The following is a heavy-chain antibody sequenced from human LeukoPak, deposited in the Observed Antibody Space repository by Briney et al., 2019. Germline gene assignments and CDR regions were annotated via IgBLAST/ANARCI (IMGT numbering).Heavy chain of an antibody. D-gene: IGHD3-22*01. Sequence: SETLSLTCTVSGGSISSSSYYWGWIRQPPGKGLEWIGSIYYSGSTYYNPSLKSRVTISVDTSKNQFSLKLSSVTAADTAVYYRARIREYYYDSSGCDYWGQGTLVTVSS. CDR3: ARIREYYYDSSGCDY. CDR1: GGSISSSSYY. V-gene: IGHV4-39*01. CDR2: IYYSGST. J-gene: IGHJ4*02.